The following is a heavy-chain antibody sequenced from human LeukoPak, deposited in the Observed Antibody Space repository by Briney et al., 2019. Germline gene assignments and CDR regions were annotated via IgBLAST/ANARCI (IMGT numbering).Heavy chain of an antibody. CDR3: AKDRLLWFGDSARHDAFDI. Sequence: SQTLSLTCAISGDSVSSNSASWNCIRPSPSRGLEWLGRTYYRSKWYNDYAVSVKSRITINPDTSKNQFSLQLNSVTPEDTAVYYCAKDRLLWFGDSARHDAFDIWGKGTMVTVSS. V-gene: IGHV6-1*01. J-gene: IGHJ3*02. CDR2: TYYRSKWYN. CDR1: GDSVSSNSAS. D-gene: IGHD3-10*01.